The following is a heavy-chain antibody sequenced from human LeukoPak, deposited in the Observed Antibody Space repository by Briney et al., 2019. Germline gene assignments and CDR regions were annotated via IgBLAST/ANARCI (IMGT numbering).Heavy chain of an antibody. CDR3: ARVGDHYHWYLDL. D-gene: IGHD3-10*01. CDR2: LYSGSTT. J-gene: IGHJ2*01. Sequence: GGSLTLSCAASGFSVGTNYMNWVRQAPEKGLEWVSILYSGSTTYYTDSVKGRFTISRDNSRNTLYLHMTNLRVEDTAVYFCARVGDHYHWYLDLWGRGSLLTVSS. CDR1: GFSVGTNY. V-gene: IGHV3-53*01.